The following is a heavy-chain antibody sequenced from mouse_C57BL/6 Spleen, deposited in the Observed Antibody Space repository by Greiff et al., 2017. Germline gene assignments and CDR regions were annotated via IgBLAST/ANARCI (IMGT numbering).Heavy chain of an antibody. CDR3: ARDRFYYGSSHYYAMDY. Sequence: DVKLVESEGGLVQPGSSMKLSCTASGFTFSDYYMAWVRQVPEKGLEWVANINYDGSSTYYLDSLKSRFIISRDNAKNILYLQMSSLKSEDTATYYCARDRFYYGSSHYYAMDYWGQGTSVTVSS. CDR2: INYDGSST. CDR1: GFTFSDYY. V-gene: IGHV5-16*01. D-gene: IGHD1-1*01. J-gene: IGHJ4*01.